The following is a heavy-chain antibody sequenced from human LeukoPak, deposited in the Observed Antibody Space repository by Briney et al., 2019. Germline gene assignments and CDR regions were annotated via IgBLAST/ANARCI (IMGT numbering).Heavy chain of an antibody. CDR3: TSFEY. CDR2: ITNDGSST. Sequence: GGSLRLSCAASGLTFSSHWMHWVRQAPGKGLVWVSRITNDGSSTTYADSVKGRFTISRDNSKNTLYLEMSSLRAEDTAVYYCTSFEYWGQGTLVTVSS. J-gene: IGHJ4*02. CDR1: GLTFSSHW. V-gene: IGHV3-74*01.